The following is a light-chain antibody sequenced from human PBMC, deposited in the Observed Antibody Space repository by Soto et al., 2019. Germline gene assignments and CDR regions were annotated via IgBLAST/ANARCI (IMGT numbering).Light chain of an antibody. J-gene: IGKJ1*01. CDR1: QSVSTN. Sequence: RVMTQSPATLSLSPGERATLSCRASQSVSTNVAWYQQKPGQAPRLLIYGASTRATDIPARFSGSGSGTDFTLTISSLQSEDFAVYYCQQYNNWPPWTF. CDR2: GAS. CDR3: QQYNNWPPWT. V-gene: IGKV3-15*01.